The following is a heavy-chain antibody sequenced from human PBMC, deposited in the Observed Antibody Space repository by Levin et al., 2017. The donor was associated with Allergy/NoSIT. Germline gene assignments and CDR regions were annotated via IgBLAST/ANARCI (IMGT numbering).Heavy chain of an antibody. J-gene: IGHJ4*02. CDR1: GFTFSSYS. Sequence: GGSLRLSCAASGFTFSSYSMNWVRQAPGKGLEWVSSISSSSSYIYYADSVKGRFTISRDNAKNSLYLQMNSLRAEDTAVYYCAREKGWFGEDKPIDYWGQGTLVTVSS. CDR2: ISSSSSYI. D-gene: IGHD3-10*01. CDR3: AREKGWFGEDKPIDY. V-gene: IGHV3-21*01.